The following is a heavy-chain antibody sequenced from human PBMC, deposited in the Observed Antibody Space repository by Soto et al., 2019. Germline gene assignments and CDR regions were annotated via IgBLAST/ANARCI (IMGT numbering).Heavy chain of an antibody. CDR1: GLSFSGYY. Sequence: SDTLCLTCAFYGLSFSGYYWSWIRQPPGKGLEWIGEINHSGSTNYNPSLKSRVTISVDTSKNQFSLKLSSVTAADTAVYYCARDRYCSSTSCLYGMDVWGQGTTVTVSS. CDR2: INHSGST. CDR3: ARDRYCSSTSCLYGMDV. D-gene: IGHD2-2*01. V-gene: IGHV4-34*01. J-gene: IGHJ6*02.